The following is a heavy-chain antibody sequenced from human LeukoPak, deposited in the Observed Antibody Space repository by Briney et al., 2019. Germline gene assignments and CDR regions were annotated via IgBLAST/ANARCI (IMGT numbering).Heavy chain of an antibody. CDR2: INHSGST. J-gene: IGHJ5*02. V-gene: IGHV4-34*01. D-gene: IGHD6-13*01. CDR3: AGGRDRGYSSSWLEP. Sequence: PSETLSLTCAVYGGSFSGYYWSWIRQPPGKGLEWIGEINHSGSTNYNPSLESRVTISVDTSKNQFSLKLSSVTAADTAVYYCAGGRDRGYSSSWLEPWGQGTLVTVSS. CDR1: GGSFSGYY.